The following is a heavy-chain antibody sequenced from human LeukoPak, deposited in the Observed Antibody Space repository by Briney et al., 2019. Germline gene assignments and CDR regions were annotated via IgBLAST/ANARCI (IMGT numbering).Heavy chain of an antibody. V-gene: IGHV3-9*01. CDR3: AKDGYYGELDRTGGWFDP. D-gene: IGHD3-10*01. J-gene: IGHJ5*02. Sequence: PGGSLRLSCAASGFIVSTNYMSWVRQAPGKGLEWVSGISWNSDTTAYADSVKGRFTISRDNAKNSLSLQMSSLKPEDTALYYCAKDGYYGELDRTGGWFDPWGQGTLVIVSS. CDR2: ISWNSDTT. CDR1: GFIVSTNY.